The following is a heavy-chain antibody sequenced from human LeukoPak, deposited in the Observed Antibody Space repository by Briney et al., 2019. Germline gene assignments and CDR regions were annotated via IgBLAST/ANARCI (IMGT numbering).Heavy chain of an antibody. V-gene: IGHV4-34*01. J-gene: IGHJ4*02. Sequence: SETLSLTCAVYGGSFSGYYWSWIRHRPGKGLEGIGEINHSGSTNYNPSIKSRVTISVDTSKNQFSLKLSSVTAADTAVYYCARNGYRIGYCSSTSCYHRYDRSFDYWGQGTLVTVSS. CDR2: INHSGST. D-gene: IGHD2-2*01. CDR3: ARNGYRIGYCSSTSCYHRYDRSFDY. CDR1: GGSFSGYY.